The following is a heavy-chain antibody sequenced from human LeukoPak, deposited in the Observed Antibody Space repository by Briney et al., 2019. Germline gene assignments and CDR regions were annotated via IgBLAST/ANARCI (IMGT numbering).Heavy chain of an antibody. J-gene: IGHJ4*02. CDR1: GGTFSSYA. Sequence: SVKVSFKASGGTFSSYAISWVRQAPGQGLEWMGGIIPIFGTANYAQKFQGRVTITTDESTSTAYMELSSLRSEDTAVYYCARLFIGARDSSGYYYGSYYFDYWGQGTLVTVSS. CDR3: ARLFIGARDSSGYYYGSYYFDY. V-gene: IGHV1-69*05. D-gene: IGHD3-22*01. CDR2: IIPIFGTA.